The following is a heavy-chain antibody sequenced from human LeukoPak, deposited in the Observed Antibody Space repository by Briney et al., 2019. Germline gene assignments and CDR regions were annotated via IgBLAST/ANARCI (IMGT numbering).Heavy chain of an antibody. J-gene: IGHJ4*02. V-gene: IGHV4-30-2*01. D-gene: IGHD3-22*01. CDR2: IYHSGST. CDR3: ASATYYYDSSGYPRIYYFDY. Sequence: PSETLSLTCAVSVGSISSGCYSWSWIRQPPGKGLEWIGYIYHSGSTYYNPSLKSRVTISVDRSKNQFSLKLSSVTAADTAVYYCASATYYYDSSGYPRIYYFDYWGQGTLVTVSS. CDR1: VGSISSGCYS.